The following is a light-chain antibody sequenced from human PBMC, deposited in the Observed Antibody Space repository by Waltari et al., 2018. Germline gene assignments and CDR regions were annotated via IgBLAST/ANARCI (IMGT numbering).Light chain of an antibody. CDR1: NIGRKS. V-gene: IGLV3-9*01. Sequence: SYELTDSISVSVALGQTAKIACGGDNIGRKSVHWYQQKPGQPPILVIYRDIRRPPGIPERFSGSNSGNTATLTISRAQVVDEADYFCQVWASGTYIFAGGTKLTVL. CDR2: RDI. CDR3: QVWASGTYI. J-gene: IGLJ1*01.